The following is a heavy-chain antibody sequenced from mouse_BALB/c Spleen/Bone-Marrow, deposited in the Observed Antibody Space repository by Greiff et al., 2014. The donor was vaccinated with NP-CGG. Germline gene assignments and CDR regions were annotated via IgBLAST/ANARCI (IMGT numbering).Heavy chain of an antibody. D-gene: IGHD2-3*01. V-gene: IGHV4-1*02. Sequence: VQLQQPGGGLVQPGRSLKLSCAASGFDFSGFWMGWVRQAPGKGLEWIGEINPDSSTINYTPSLKDRFIISRDNAKNTLYLQMSKVRSEDTALYYCARLGYYGGFAYWGQGTLVTVSA. CDR1: GFDFSGFW. CDR2: INPDSSTI. CDR3: ARLGYYGGFAY. J-gene: IGHJ3*01.